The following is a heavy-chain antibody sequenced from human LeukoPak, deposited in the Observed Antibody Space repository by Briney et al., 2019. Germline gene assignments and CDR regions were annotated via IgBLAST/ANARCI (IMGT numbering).Heavy chain of an antibody. CDR3: ARDPYSSSWQTFDY. V-gene: IGHV1-18*01. D-gene: IGHD6-13*01. CDR2: ISAYNGNT. CDR1: GYTFTSYG. Sequence: ASVKVSCKASGYTFTSYGISWVRQAPGQGLEWMGWISAYNGNTNYAQKLQGRVTMTTDTSTSTAYKELRSLRSDDTAVYYCARDPYSSSWQTFDYWGQGTLVTVSS. J-gene: IGHJ4*02.